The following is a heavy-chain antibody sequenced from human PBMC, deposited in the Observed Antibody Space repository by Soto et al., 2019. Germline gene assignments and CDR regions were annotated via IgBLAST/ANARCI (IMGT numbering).Heavy chain of an antibody. V-gene: IGHV4-34*01. CDR2: INHSGST. J-gene: IGHJ4*02. CDR3: ARTFGVTTNDY. D-gene: IGHD4-17*01. Sequence: QVQLQQWGAGLLKPSETLSLTCAVYGGSFSGYYWSWIRQPPGKGLEWIGEINHSGSTNYNPSIKSRVTISVDTSKNQFSLKLSSVTAADTAVYYCARTFGVTTNDYWGQGTLVTVSS. CDR1: GGSFSGYY.